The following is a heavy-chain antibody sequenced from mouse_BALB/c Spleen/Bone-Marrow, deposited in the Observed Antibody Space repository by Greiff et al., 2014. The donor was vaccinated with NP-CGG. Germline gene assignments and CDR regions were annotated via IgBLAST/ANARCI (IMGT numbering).Heavy chain of an antibody. D-gene: IGHD1-2*01. J-gene: IGHJ4*01. CDR2: ITGGGTT. CDR3: ARHYGYVDAMDY. V-gene: IGHV5-6-5*01. Sequence: EVMLVESGGGLVKPGESLKFSCAASGITVSSYTMSWVRQTPEKRLEWVASITGGGTTYYLDSVKGRFTISRDNARNILYLQVSSLRSEDTAIYYCARHYGYVDAMDYWGQGTSVTVSS. CDR1: GITVSSYT.